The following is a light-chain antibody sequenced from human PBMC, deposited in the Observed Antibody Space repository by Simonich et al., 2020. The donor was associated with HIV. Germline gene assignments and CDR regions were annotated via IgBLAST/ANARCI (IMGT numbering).Light chain of an antibody. CDR1: QSVLYSSNNKNF. CDR2: WAS. J-gene: IGKJ1*01. V-gene: IGKV4-1*01. Sequence: DIVMTQSPDSLAVSLGERATINCKSSQSVLYSSNNKNFLAWYQQKPGHPPNLLIYWASTRESGVPDRFSARGSGTDFTLTISSLQAEDGAIYYCQQYYSTPPTFGQGTKVEIK. CDR3: QQYYSTPPT.